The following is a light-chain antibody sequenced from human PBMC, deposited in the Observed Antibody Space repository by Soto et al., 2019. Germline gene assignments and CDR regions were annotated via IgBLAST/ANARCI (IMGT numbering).Light chain of an antibody. J-gene: IGLJ3*02. CDR1: TGAVTSGHW. Sequence: QAVVTQEPSLTVSPGGTVTLTCGSNTGAVTSGHWTYWFQQKPGQAPRTLIFDTSNKQSWTPARFSGSLLGGKAALTLSGAQPYDEADYYCLLSYSGVRVFGGGTKLTVL. CDR2: DTS. V-gene: IGLV7-46*01. CDR3: LLSYSGVRV.